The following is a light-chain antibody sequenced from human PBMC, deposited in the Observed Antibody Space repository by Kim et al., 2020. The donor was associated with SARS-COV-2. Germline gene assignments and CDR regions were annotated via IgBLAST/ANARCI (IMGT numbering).Light chain of an antibody. J-gene: IGKJ2*01. Sequence: EIMMTQPPATLSVSPGERATLTCRASQTISNNLAWYQQKPGQAPSLIMYGASTRATDIPARFTGSGSGTEFTLTISSLQSEDFAVYYCQQYNKRYTFGQGTKLEI. CDR3: QQYNKRYT. CDR1: QTISNN. CDR2: GAS. V-gene: IGKV3-15*01.